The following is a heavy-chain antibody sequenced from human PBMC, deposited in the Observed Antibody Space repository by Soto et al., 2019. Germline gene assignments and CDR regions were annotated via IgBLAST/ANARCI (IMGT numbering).Heavy chain of an antibody. CDR3: ARVWGGAFDI. J-gene: IGHJ3*02. CDR1: GGSISSYY. V-gene: IGHV4-59*01. D-gene: IGHD3-10*01. CDR2: IYYSGST. Sequence: SETLSLTCTVSGGSISSYYWSWIRQPPGKGPEWTGYIYYSGSTNYNPSLKSRVTISVDTSKNQFSLKLSSVTAADTAVYYCARVWGGAFDIWGQGTIVTVSS.